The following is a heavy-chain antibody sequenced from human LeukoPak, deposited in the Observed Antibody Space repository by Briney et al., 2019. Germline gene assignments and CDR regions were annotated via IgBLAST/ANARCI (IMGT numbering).Heavy chain of an antibody. V-gene: IGHV4-39*01. D-gene: IGHD5-12*01. CDR1: AGSFISSSHH. CDR3: VRHDGRGGATMGAFDS. CDR2: VYYGRTT. Sequence: SETLSLTCTVSAGSFISSSHHWGWIRQSPGKGLEWIGSVYYGRTTYYNPSLDGRVTVSLDTSANQFSLQLNSVTAADTAVYYCVRHDGRGGATMGAFDSWGQGSLVTVSS. J-gene: IGHJ5*01.